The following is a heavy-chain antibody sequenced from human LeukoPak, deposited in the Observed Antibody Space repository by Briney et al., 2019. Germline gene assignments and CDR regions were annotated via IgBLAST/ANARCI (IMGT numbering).Heavy chain of an antibody. V-gene: IGHV3-7*03. J-gene: IGHJ3*01. D-gene: IGHD6-19*01. CDR2: IKQDESEK. CDR3: ARRNRDSSGWYDGA. CDR1: GFTFSNYW. Sequence: GGSLRLSCEGSGFTFSNYWMNWVRQAPGKGLEWVANIKQDESEKYYVDSVKGRFTISRDNAKNSLYLQMNSLRAEDTAVYYCARRNRDSSGWYDGAWGQGTMVTVSS.